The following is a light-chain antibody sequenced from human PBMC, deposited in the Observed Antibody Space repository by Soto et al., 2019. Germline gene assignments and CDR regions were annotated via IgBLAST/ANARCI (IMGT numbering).Light chain of an antibody. CDR1: SSNIGSNY. V-gene: IGLV1-47*02. Sequence: QSVLTQPPSASGTPGQRVTISCSGSSSNIGSNYVYWYQQLPGTAPKLLIYSNNQRPSGVPDRFSGSKSGTSAFLAISGLRSEDEADYYCAAWDDSFVVFGGGTQLTVL. CDR3: AAWDDSFVV. CDR2: SNN. J-gene: IGLJ2*01.